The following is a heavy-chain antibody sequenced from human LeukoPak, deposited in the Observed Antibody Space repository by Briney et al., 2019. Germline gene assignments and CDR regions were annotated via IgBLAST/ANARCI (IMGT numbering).Heavy chain of an antibody. CDR1: GFTFSRHW. CDR2: ITTSGGST. CDR3: TKAGGSGWYEGY. Sequence: GGSLRLSCAVSGFTFSRHWMHWVRQAPGKGLEWVSAITTSGGSTYYADSVRGRFTISRDNSKNTLYLQMNSLRAEDTALYYCTKAGGSGWYEGYWGQGTLVTVSS. D-gene: IGHD6-19*01. V-gene: IGHV3-23*01. J-gene: IGHJ4*02.